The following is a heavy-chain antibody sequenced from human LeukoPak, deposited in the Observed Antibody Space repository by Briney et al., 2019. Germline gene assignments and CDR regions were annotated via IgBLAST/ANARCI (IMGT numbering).Heavy chain of an antibody. CDR1: GFSLSTSGVG. J-gene: IGHJ4*02. D-gene: IGHD6-19*01. V-gene: IGHV2-5*02. CDR2: IYWDDDN. Sequence: SGPTLVKPTQTLTLTCTFSGFSLSTSGVGVGWIRQPPGKALEWLALIYWDDDNRYSPSLKTRLTITKDTSKNQVVLTMTNMDPVDTGTYYCAHRVTGNSGWYYWGQGTLVTVSS. CDR3: AHRVTGNSGWYY.